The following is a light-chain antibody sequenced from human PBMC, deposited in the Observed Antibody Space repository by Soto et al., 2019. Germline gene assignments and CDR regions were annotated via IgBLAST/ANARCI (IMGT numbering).Light chain of an antibody. CDR1: QSISNN. CDR3: QQYNQWPRT. Sequence: EIVMTQSPGTLCVSPGESATLSCRASQSISNNLVWYQQKPGQAPRLLMYGASTRATGIPARFSGSGSGAEFTLTISSLQSEDFALYYCQQYNQWPRTFGQGTKVEIK. V-gene: IGKV3-15*01. J-gene: IGKJ1*01. CDR2: GAS.